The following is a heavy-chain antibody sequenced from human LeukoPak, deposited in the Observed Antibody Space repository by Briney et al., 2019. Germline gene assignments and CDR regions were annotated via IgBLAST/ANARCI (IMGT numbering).Heavy chain of an antibody. CDR2: INHSGST. J-gene: IGHJ3*02. CDR1: GGSFSGYY. D-gene: IGHD6-6*01. CDR3: ARVGHSSSLGAFDI. V-gene: IGHV4-34*01. Sequence: SETLSLTCAVYGGSFSGYYWSWIRQPPGKGLEWIGEINHSGSTNYNPSLKSRVTISVDTSKNQFSLKLSSVTAADTAVYYCARVGHSSSLGAFDIWGQGTMVTVSS.